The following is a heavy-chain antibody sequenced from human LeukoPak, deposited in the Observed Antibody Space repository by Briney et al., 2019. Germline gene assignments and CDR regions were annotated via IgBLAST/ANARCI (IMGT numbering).Heavy chain of an antibody. V-gene: IGHV3-7*01. CDR3: ARDMKGNLDY. J-gene: IGHJ4*02. CDR1: GFTFSNTW. CDR2: INQDGGTR. D-gene: IGHD3-16*01. Sequence: PGGSLRLFCAASGFTFSNTWMAWVRQAPGKGLDWVANINQDGGTRQYADSVRGRSTISRDNANHSLYLEMNSLRAEDTGLYHCARDMKGNLDYWGQGTLVTVSS.